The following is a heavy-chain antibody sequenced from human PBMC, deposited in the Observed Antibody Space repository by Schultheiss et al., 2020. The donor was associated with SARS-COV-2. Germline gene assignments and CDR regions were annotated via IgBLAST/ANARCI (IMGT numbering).Heavy chain of an antibody. D-gene: IGHD6-19*01. V-gene: IGHV3-15*04. CDR1: GFTFSGSA. CDR2: IASKTEGGAT. CDR3: THYSSGWW. Sequence: GGSLRLSCAASGFTFSGSAMHWVRQAPGKGPEWVGRIASKTEGGATDYAAPVKGRFTIARDDSENRLYLHMNNLKTEDTAVYYCTHYSSGWWWGQGTLVTVSS. J-gene: IGHJ4*02.